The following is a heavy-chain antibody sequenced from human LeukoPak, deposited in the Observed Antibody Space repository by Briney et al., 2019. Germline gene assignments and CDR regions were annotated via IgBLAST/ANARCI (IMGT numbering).Heavy chain of an antibody. CDR1: GGSISSYY. J-gene: IGHJ4*02. CDR3: ARIPTGGSGYYSMDY. D-gene: IGHD3-22*01. CDR2: IYTSGST. V-gene: IGHV4-4*07. Sequence: PSETLSLTCTVSGGSISSYYWSWIRQPAGKGLEWIGRIYTSGSTNYNPSLKSRVTMSVDTSKNQFPLKLSSVTAADTAVYYCARIPTGGSGYYSMDYWGQGTLVTVSS.